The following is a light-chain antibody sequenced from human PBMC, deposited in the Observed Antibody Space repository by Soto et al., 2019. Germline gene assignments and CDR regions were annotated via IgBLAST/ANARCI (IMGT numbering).Light chain of an antibody. Sequence: QPVLTQPPSVSGAPGQRVTISCTGSSSNIGAGYDVHWYQQLPGTAPKLLIYGNSNRPSGVPDRFSGSKSGTSASQAITGLQAEDEADYYCQSYDSSLSVVFGGGTQLTVL. CDR2: GNS. J-gene: IGLJ2*01. CDR1: SSNIGAGYD. CDR3: QSYDSSLSVV. V-gene: IGLV1-40*01.